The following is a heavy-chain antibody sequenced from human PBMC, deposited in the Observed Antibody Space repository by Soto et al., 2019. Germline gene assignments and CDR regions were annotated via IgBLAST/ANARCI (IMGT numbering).Heavy chain of an antibody. CDR2: IISIFGTA. J-gene: IGHJ6*02. CDR3: ARCRIPAAIHYYYYYGMDV. V-gene: IGHV1-69*01. Sequence: QVQLVQSGAEVKKPGSSVKVSCKASGGTFSSYAISWVRQAPGQGLEWMGGIISIFGTANYAQKFQGRVTITADESTSTAYMELSSLRSEDTAVYYCARCRIPAAIHYYYYYGMDVWGQGTTVTVSS. CDR1: GGTFSSYA. D-gene: IGHD2-2*02.